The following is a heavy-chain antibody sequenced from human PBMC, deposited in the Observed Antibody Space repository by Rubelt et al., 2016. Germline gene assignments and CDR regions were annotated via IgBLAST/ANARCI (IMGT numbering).Heavy chain of an antibody. CDR3: AREDFVNNWVDY. D-gene: IGHD1-1*01. CDR1: SGSISSSRFS. Sequence: QLQESGPGLVKPSETLSLTCTVSSGSISSSRFSWGWVRQPPGKGLEWIGTIFYTENTYYNPSLKSRVTISLDTSKKQFSLKLSSVTAAETAVYYCAREDFVNNWVDYWGQGTRVTVSS. J-gene: IGHJ4*02. CDR2: IFYTENT. V-gene: IGHV4-39*07.